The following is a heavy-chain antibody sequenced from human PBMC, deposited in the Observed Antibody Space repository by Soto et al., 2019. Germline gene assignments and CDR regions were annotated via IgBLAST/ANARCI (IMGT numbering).Heavy chain of an antibody. V-gene: IGHV1-18*01. Sequence: ASVKVSCKXSGYTFTSYGISWVRQAPGQGLEWMGWISAYNGNTNYAQKLQGRVTMTTDTSTSTAYMELRSLRSDDTAVYYCARDLRGQWLVTFDYWGQGTLVTVSS. CDR1: GYTFTSYG. CDR2: ISAYNGNT. D-gene: IGHD6-19*01. CDR3: ARDLRGQWLVTFDY. J-gene: IGHJ4*02.